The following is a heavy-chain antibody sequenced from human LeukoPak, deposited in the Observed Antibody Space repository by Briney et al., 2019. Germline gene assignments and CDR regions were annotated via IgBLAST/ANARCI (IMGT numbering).Heavy chain of an antibody. Sequence: SETLSLTCTVSGGSISNYYWSWIRQPPGKGLEWIGYISYSGSTKYNPSLKSRVTMSVGSSKNQFSLKLSSVTAADTAVYYCARLDNRGAAAGTIRYWGQGTLVTVSS. J-gene: IGHJ4*02. CDR2: ISYSGST. D-gene: IGHD6-13*01. CDR3: ARLDNRGAAAGTIRY. V-gene: IGHV4-59*08. CDR1: GGSISNYY.